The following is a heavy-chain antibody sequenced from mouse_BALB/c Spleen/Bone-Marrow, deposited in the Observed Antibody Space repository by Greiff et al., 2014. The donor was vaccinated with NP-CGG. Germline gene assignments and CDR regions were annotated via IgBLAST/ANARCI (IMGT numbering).Heavy chain of an antibody. CDR3: SISRDGWIAY. CDR2: INPYNGDP. CDR1: GYSFTGYF. J-gene: IGHJ3*01. V-gene: IGHV1-20*02. Sequence: EVMLVESGPELVKPGASVKISCKASGYSFTGYFMNWVMQSHRKSLEWIGRINPYNGDPFYNQKFKDKATLTVDKSSNTAHMEFRSLASEGSAVYFCSISRDGWIAYWGQGTLVTVSA.